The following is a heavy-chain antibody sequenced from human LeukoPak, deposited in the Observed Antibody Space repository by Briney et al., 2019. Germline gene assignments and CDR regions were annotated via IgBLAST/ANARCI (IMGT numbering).Heavy chain of an antibody. J-gene: IGHJ3*02. CDR1: GYTFTSYY. CDR3: ARVSVGATYFRALDI. CDR2: INPSGGSP. V-gene: IGHV1-46*01. Sequence: GASVKVSCKAAGYTFTSYYMHWVRQAPGQGLEWMGIINPSGGSPSYAQKFQGRVTMTRDTSTSTVYMELSSLRSEDTAVYYCARVSVGATYFRALDIWGQGTMVTVSS. D-gene: IGHD1-26*01.